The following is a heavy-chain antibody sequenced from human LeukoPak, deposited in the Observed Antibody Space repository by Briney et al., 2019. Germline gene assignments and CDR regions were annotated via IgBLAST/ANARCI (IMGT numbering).Heavy chain of an antibody. V-gene: IGHV3-11*04. CDR2: ISSNGSTI. Sequence: GGSLRLSCAASGFTFSDYYMSWIRQAPGKGLEWVSYISSNGSTIYYADSVKGRFTISRDNAKNSLYLQMNSLRAEDTAVYYCATQKDYYDSSGSWGQGTLVTVSS. J-gene: IGHJ4*02. D-gene: IGHD3-22*01. CDR1: GFTFSDYY. CDR3: ATQKDYYDSSGS.